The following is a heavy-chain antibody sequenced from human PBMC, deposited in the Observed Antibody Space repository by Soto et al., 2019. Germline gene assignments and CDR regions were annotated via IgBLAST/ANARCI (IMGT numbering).Heavy chain of an antibody. CDR1: GGSISNYY. CDR3: ARAVLPATAPFDY. D-gene: IGHD2-2*01. CDR2: IYYSGST. Sequence: QVQLQESGPRLVKPSETLSLTCIVSGGSISNYYWSWIRQPPGKGLEWIGYIYYSGSTNYNPSLQSRVTISVATAKTPCSLKLSSVTAADTAVYYCARAVLPATAPFDYWGQGTLVTVSS. V-gene: IGHV4-59*01. J-gene: IGHJ4*02.